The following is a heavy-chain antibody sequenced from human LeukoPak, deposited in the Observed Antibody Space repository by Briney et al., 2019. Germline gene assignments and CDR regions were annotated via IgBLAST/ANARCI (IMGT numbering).Heavy chain of an antibody. V-gene: IGHV3-23*01. Sequence: GGSLRLSCAVSGITLSNYGMSWVRQAPGKGLEWVAGISDSGGSTNYADSVKGRFAISRDNPKNTLYLQMNSLRAEDTAIYYCAKSLGSVVVTANDYWGQGTLVTVSS. CDR2: ISDSGGST. D-gene: IGHD2-21*02. CDR1: GITLSNYG. CDR3: AKSLGSVVVTANDY. J-gene: IGHJ4*02.